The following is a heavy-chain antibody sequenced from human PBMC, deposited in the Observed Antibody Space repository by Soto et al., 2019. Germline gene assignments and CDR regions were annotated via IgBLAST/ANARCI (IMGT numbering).Heavy chain of an antibody. CDR1: GFTFSSYA. D-gene: IGHD3-22*01. J-gene: IGHJ4*02. CDR3: AKCGYPRYLYYLDY. V-gene: IGHV3-23*01. Sequence: SLRLSCAASGFTFSSYAMSWVRQAPGKGLEWVSAISGSGGSTYYADSVKGRFTISRDNSKNTLYLQMNSLRAEDTAVYYCAKCGYPRYLYYLDYWGQGTLVTVSS. CDR2: ISGSGGST.